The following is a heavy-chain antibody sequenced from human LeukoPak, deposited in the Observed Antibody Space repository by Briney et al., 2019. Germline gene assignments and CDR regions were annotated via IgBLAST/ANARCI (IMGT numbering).Heavy chain of an antibody. CDR3: ASGRHDFLH. V-gene: IGHV3-33*01. J-gene: IGHJ4*02. Sequence: GRSLRLSCAASGFTFSSYGMHWVRQAPGKGLEWVALIWYDGSNKYYADSVKGRFTISRDNSKNTVFLQTNSLRVEDTAVYYCASGRHDFLHWGQGTLVTVSS. CDR1: GFTFSSYG. D-gene: IGHD3/OR15-3a*01. CDR2: IWYDGSNK.